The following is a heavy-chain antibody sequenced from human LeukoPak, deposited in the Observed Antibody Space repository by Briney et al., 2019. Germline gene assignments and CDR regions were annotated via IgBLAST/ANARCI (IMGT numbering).Heavy chain of an antibody. J-gene: IGHJ6*02. CDR1: GYTFTSYD. CDR3: ARTTVNFYYYYYGMDV. CDR2: MNPNSGNT. V-gene: IGHV1-8*01. Sequence: ASVKVSCKASGYTFTSYDINWVRQATGQGLEWMGWMNPNSGNTGYAQKFQGRVTMTRNTSISTAYMELSSLRSEDTAVYYCARTTVNFYYYYYGMDVWGRGTTVTVSS. D-gene: IGHD4-11*01.